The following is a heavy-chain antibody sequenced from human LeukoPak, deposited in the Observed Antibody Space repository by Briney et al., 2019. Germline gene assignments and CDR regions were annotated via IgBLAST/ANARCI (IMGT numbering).Heavy chain of an antibody. CDR3: ARRHYDSLGTFDY. J-gene: IGHJ4*02. Sequence: GESLKISCKGFGYRFTNYWIAWVRQMPGKGLEWMGIMWPGDSDTRYSPSFQGQVTISADKSISTAYLQWSSLKASDTAMYYCARRHYDSLGTFDYWGQGTLVTVSS. D-gene: IGHD3-22*01. CDR2: MWPGDSDT. V-gene: IGHV5-51*01. CDR1: GYRFTNYW.